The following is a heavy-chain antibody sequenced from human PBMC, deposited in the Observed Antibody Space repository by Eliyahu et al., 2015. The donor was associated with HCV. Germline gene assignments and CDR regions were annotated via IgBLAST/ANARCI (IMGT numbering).Heavy chain of an antibody. Sequence: EVQLLESGGGLVQPGGSLRLSCAASGFTFSCYXMXWVRQAPGKGLXWVSAISGSGGSTYYADSVKGRFTISRDNSKNTLYLQMNSLRAEDTAVYYCAKGSLVPAATDYYYYYGMDVWGQGTTVTVSS. CDR2: ISGSGGST. V-gene: IGHV3-23*01. D-gene: IGHD2-2*01. J-gene: IGHJ6*02. CDR3: AKGSLVPAATDYYYYYGMDV. CDR1: GFTFSCYX.